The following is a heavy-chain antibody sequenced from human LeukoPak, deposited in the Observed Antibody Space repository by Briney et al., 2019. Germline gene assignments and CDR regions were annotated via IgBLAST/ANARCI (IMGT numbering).Heavy chain of an antibody. CDR2: IYTSGST. D-gene: IGHD3-3*01. J-gene: IGHJ3*02. V-gene: IGHV4-4*07. Sequence: TETLSLTCTVSGGSISSYYWSWIRQPAGKGLEWIGRIYTSGSTNYNPSLKSRVTMSVDTSKNQFSLKLSSVTAADTAVYYCARGARVYDPYAFDIWGQGTMVTVSS. CDR1: GGSISSYY. CDR3: ARGARVYDPYAFDI.